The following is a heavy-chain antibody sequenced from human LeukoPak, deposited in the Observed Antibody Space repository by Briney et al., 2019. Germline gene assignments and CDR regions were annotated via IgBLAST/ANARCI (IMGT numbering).Heavy chain of an antibody. D-gene: IGHD2-2*02. J-gene: IGHJ4*02. CDR3: ARVRFIVVVPAAIRLAARRGYFDY. V-gene: IGHV4-34*01. Sequence: PSETLSLTCAVYGGSFSGYYWSWIRQPPGKGLEWIGEINHSGSTNYNPSLKSRVTISVDTSKIQFSLKLSSVTAADTAVYYCARVRFIVVVPAAIRLAARRGYFDYWGQGTLVTVSS. CDR1: GGSFSGYY. CDR2: INHSGST.